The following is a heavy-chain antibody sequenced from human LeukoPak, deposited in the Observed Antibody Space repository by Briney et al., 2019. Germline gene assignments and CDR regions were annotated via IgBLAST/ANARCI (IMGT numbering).Heavy chain of an antibody. V-gene: IGHV3-23*01. CDR1: GFTFSDYA. D-gene: IGHD3-22*01. J-gene: IGHJ1*01. CDR2: ISTGGTST. Sequence: GGSLRLSCAVSGFTFSDYAMSWVRQAPGKGLEWVSPISTGGTSTFYAASVKGRFTVSRDNSENTLYLLMDALRADDTAIYYCATGMENYDGSGYYSYFQHWGQGTLVTVSS. CDR3: ATGMENYDGSGYYSYFQH.